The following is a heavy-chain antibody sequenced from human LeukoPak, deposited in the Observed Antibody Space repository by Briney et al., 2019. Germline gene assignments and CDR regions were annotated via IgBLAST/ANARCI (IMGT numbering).Heavy chain of an antibody. V-gene: IGHV5-51*01. CDR1: GYSFTSYW. CDR3: ARRESAGGLKGYYGMDV. D-gene: IGHD6-19*01. J-gene: IGHJ6*04. Sequence: GESLKISGKGSGYSFTSYWIGWGRQMLGKGLGGMGILYPGDADTSYSRHFQHQVTILADKSISTAYLQWSSLQASDTAMYYCARRESAGGLKGYYGMDVWGKGTTVTVSS. CDR2: LYPGDADT.